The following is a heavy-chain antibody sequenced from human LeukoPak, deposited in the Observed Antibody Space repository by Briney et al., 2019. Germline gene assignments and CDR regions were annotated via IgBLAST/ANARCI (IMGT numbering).Heavy chain of an antibody. CDR2: IYYSKNT. CDR3: VSPRGFSYGYFDY. Sequence: SETLSLTCTVSGGSISSSGAYGGWIRQPPGKGLEWIGSIYYSKNTYYNPSLKSRVTISADTSKNQFSLTLGSVSATDTAVYYCVSPRGFSYGYFDYCGQGTLVTVSS. J-gene: IGHJ4*02. CDR1: GGSISSSGAY. D-gene: IGHD5-18*01. V-gene: IGHV4-39*01.